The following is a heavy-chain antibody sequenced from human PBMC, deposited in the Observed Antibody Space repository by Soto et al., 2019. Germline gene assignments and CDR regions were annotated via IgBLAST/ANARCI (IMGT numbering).Heavy chain of an antibody. CDR1: GGTFRSYA. CDR3: ATSADNSGWYYFHY. J-gene: IGHJ4*02. V-gene: IGHV1-69*12. CDR2: IIPIFGAA. D-gene: IGHD6-19*01. Sequence: QVQLVQSGAEVKKPGSSVKVFCKASGGTFRSYAISWVRQAPGQGLAWMGGIIPIFGAANYAQHFQGRVKITAEESTSTVYMELSSLRSDDTVVYYCATSADNSGWYYFHYWGQGTLVTVSS.